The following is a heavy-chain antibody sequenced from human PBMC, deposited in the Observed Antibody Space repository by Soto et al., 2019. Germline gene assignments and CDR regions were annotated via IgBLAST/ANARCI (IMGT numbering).Heavy chain of an antibody. V-gene: IGHV3-30*18. Sequence: QVQLVESGGGEVQPGRSLTISCAAAGFTFSTYGMHWVRQTPGKGLEWVAVISYDGTNKFYSDSVKGRFTISRDNFKISLTLQMNSLRADVTAVYSCAKDLQSYGDYDYYCYGMDVWGLGTRVTVSS. CDR3: AKDLQSYGDYDYYCYGMDV. CDR1: GFTFSTYG. D-gene: IGHD4-17*01. CDR2: ISYDGTNK. J-gene: IGHJ6*02.